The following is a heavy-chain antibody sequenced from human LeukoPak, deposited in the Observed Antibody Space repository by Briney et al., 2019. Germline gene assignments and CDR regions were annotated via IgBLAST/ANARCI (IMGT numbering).Heavy chain of an antibody. V-gene: IGHV4-59*11. D-gene: IGHD6-19*01. Sequence: SETLSLTCTVSGGSISSHYWSWIRQPPGKGLEWIGYIYYSGSTNYNPSLKSRVTISVDTSKNQFSLKLSSVTAADTAVYYCARGRGIAVAGFDYWGQGTLVTVSS. CDR3: ARGRGIAVAGFDY. CDR1: GGSISSHY. J-gene: IGHJ4*02. CDR2: IYYSGST.